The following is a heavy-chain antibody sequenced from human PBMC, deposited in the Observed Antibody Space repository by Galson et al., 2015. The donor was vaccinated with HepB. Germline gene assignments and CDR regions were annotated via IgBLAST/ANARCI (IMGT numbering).Heavy chain of an antibody. CDR1: GFTFSSYA. CDR3: AKDVAYVGNSGVCY. J-gene: IGHJ4*02. Sequence: SLRLSCAASGFTFSSYAMSWVRQAPGKGLEWVSAISGSGGSTYYADSVKGRFTISRDNSKNTLYLQMNSLRAEDTAVYYCAKDVAYVGNSGVCYWGQGTLVTVSS. CDR2: ISGSGGST. D-gene: IGHD4-23*01. V-gene: IGHV3-23*01.